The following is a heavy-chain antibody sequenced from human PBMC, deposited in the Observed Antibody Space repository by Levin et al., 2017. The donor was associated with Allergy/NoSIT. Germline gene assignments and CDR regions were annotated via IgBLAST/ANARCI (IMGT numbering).Heavy chain of an antibody. V-gene: IGHV1-69*13. J-gene: IGHJ4*02. Sequence: SVKVSCKASGGTFSSYAISWVRQAPGQGLEWMGGIIPIFGTAYYAQKFQGRVTITADESTSTAYMELSSLRSEDTAVYYCARVAGRFLEWVSAPFDYWGQGTLVTVSS. CDR3: ARVAGRFLEWVSAPFDY. CDR2: IIPIFGTA. D-gene: IGHD3-3*01. CDR1: GGTFSSYA.